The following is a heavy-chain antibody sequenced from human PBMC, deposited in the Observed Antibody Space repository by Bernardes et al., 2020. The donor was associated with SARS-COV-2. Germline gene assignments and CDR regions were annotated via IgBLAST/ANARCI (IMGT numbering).Heavy chain of an antibody. Sequence: ASVKVSCKASGYTFTAYYVHWVRQAPGQGLEWMGWINPNSGGTNYAQKFQGRVTMTRDTSISTAYMELRLLISDDTAVYYCARGEDYWGQGTLVTVSS. V-gene: IGHV1-2*02. CDR2: INPNSGGT. CDR1: GYTFTAYY. CDR3: ARGEDY. J-gene: IGHJ4*02.